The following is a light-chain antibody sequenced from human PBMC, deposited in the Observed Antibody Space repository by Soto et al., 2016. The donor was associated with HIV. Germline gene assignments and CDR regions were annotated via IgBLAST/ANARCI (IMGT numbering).Light chain of an antibody. Sequence: DIQMTQFPSTLSASIGDRVTITCRASQSVSVWLAWYQQKPGKAPNVLIFKTSTLEVGVPSRFSGSGSGTDFTLTLSSVQPDDVGTYYCQQYNTVPWTFGQGTKVELK. CDR1: QSVSVW. CDR2: KTS. CDR3: QQYNTVPWT. V-gene: IGKV1-5*03. J-gene: IGKJ1*01.